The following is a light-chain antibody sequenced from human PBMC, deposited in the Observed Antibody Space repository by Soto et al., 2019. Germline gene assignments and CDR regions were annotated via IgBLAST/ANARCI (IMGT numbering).Light chain of an antibody. CDR3: LQAAQSPLT. V-gene: IGKV2-28*01. Sequence: DIVLTQSPISLPVTNGEPASISCRSSQSLMQSNGNNHVDWYLQRPGQSPQLLLFFTSSRASGVPDRFSGSGSCTEFSLEIIRVEGEDFGVYYCLQAAQSPLTFGQGTRLEIK. CDR2: FTS. J-gene: IGKJ5*01. CDR1: QSLMQSNGNNH.